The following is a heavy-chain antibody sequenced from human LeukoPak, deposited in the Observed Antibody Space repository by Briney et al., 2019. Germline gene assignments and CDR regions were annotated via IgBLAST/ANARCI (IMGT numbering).Heavy chain of an antibody. V-gene: IGHV1-18*01. J-gene: IGHJ4*02. D-gene: IGHD6-13*01. Sequence: ASVKVSCKASGYTFTSYGISWVRQAPGQGLEWMGWISTYNGNTNYVQKLQGRVTTTTDTSTSTAYMEVRSLRSDDTAVYYCARDRAAAAGTVDYWGQGTLVTVSS. CDR3: ARDRAAAAGTVDY. CDR1: GYTFTSYG. CDR2: ISTYNGNT.